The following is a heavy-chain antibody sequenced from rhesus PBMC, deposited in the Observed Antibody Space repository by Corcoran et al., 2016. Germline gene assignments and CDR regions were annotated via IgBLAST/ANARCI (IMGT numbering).Heavy chain of an antibody. Sequence: QVTLKESGPALVKPTQTLTLTCALSGFSLNTAETGVGWIRHPPGKALEWLANIYWNDIKYYRTTLKSRHTITKDTSNKQVILTMTNMDPVDTATYCGARTKWNDVSLDVWGRGVLVTVSS. CDR1: GFSLNTAETG. CDR2: IYWNDIK. D-gene: IGHD1-7*02. V-gene: IGHV2-95*01. J-gene: IGHJ5-2*02. CDR3: ARTKWNDVSLDV.